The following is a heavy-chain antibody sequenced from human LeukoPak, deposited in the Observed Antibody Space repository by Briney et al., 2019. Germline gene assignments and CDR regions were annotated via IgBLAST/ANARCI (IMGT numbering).Heavy chain of an antibody. V-gene: IGHV3-9*03. CDR2: ISWNSGSI. CDR1: GFTFDDYA. J-gene: IGHJ2*01. Sequence: GRSLRLSCAASGFTFDDYAMHWVRQAPGKGLEWVSGISWNSGSIGCADSVKGRFTISRDNAKNSLYLQINSLRAEDMALYYCAKGVATITSLNWYFDLWGRGTLVTVSS. D-gene: IGHD5-12*01. CDR3: AKGVATITSLNWYFDL.